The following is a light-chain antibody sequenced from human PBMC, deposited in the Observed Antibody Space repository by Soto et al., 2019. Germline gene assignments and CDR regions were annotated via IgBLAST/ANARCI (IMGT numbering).Light chain of an antibody. CDR3: SAWDDSRVGV. CDR2: SNH. Sequence: QSVLTQPPSASGTPGQTVTISCSGSSSNIGSNSVNWFQHLPGAVPKLLIFSNHQRPSGVPDRFSGSKSGTSASLAISGLQTEDEADYYCSAWDDSRVGVFGGGTKVTVL. V-gene: IGLV1-44*01. J-gene: IGLJ3*02. CDR1: SSNIGSNS.